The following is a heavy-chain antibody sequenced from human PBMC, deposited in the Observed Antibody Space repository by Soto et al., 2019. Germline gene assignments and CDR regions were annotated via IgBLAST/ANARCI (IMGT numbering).Heavy chain of an antibody. V-gene: IGHV1-8*01. CDR2: MSPNSGNA. CDR3: ARGDATTVTHPDY. CDR1: GYTFTTYD. Sequence: QVQLVQSGAEVKKPGASVKVSCKASGYTFTTYDINWVRQAPGQGLEWMGWMSPNSGNAGYAQKFQGRVTRTRDTSISTAYMELTSLRSEDTAGYYCARGDATTVTHPDYWGQGTLVTVSS. D-gene: IGHD4-17*01. J-gene: IGHJ4*02.